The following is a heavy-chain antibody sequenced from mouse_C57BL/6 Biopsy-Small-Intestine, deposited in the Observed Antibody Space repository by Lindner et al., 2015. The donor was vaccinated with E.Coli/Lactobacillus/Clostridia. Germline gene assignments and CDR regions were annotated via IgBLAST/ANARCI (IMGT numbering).Heavy chain of an antibody. CDR1: GYTFTDYE. J-gene: IGHJ2*01. CDR2: IDPETGGT. V-gene: IGHV1-15*01. CDR3: TRSSYSNYFDY. D-gene: IGHD2-5*01. Sequence: VQLQESGAELVRPGASVTLSCKASGYTFTDYEMHWVKRTPVHGLEWIGAIDPETGGTAYSQKFRGKAILTADKSSSTAYMELRSLTSEDSAVYYCTRSSYSNYFDYWGQGTTLTVSS.